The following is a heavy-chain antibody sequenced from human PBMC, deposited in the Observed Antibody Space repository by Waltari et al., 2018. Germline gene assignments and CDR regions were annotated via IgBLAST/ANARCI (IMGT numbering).Heavy chain of an antibody. Sequence: QVQLVQSGAEVKKPGSSVKVSCKASGGTFSSYAISWVRQAPGQGLEWMGGIIPIFGTANYAQKFQGRVTITADESTSTAYMELSSLRSEDTAVYYCAREIPRVYCSGGSCYDYWGQGTLVTVSS. V-gene: IGHV1-69*01. CDR2: IIPIFGTA. CDR1: GGTFSSYA. CDR3: AREIPRVYCSGGSCYDY. J-gene: IGHJ4*02. D-gene: IGHD2-15*01.